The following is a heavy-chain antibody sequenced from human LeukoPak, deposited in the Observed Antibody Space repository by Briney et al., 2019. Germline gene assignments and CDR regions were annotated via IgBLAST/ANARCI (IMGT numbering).Heavy chain of an antibody. Sequence: SQTLSLTCTVSGGSISSYYWSWIRQPPGKGLEWIGYIYYSGSTNYNPSLKSRVTISVDTSKNQFSLKLSSVTAADTAVYYCARSETGYDYWGQGTLVTVSS. CDR3: ARSETGYDY. CDR2: IYYSGST. V-gene: IGHV4-59*01. CDR1: GGSISSYY. J-gene: IGHJ4*02. D-gene: IGHD3-9*01.